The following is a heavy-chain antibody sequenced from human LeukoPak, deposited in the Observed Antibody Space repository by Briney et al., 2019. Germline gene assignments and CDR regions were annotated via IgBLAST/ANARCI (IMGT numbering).Heavy chain of an antibody. CDR1: GGSISSGGYY. D-gene: IGHD6-13*01. Sequence: SETLSPTCTVSGGSISSGGYYWSWIRQHPGKGLEWIGYIYHSGSTYYNPSLKSRVTISVDTSKNQFSLKLSSVTAADTAVYYCARLEKGGSSSFDYWGQGTLVTVSS. J-gene: IGHJ4*02. CDR3: ARLEKGGSSSFDY. CDR2: IYHSGST. V-gene: IGHV4-31*03.